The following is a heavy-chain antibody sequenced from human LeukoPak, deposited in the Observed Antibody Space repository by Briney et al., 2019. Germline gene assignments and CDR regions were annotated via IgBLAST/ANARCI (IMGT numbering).Heavy chain of an antibody. D-gene: IGHD3-3*01. V-gene: IGHV1-69*13. CDR1: GGTFSSYA. Sequence: ASVKVSCKASGGTFSSYAISWVRQAPGQGLEWTGGIIPIFGTANYAQKFQGRVTITADESTSTAYMELSSLRSEDTAVYYCARGDEWHYDFWSGYWYWGQGTLVTVSS. CDR2: IIPIFGTA. J-gene: IGHJ4*02. CDR3: ARGDEWHYDFWSGYWY.